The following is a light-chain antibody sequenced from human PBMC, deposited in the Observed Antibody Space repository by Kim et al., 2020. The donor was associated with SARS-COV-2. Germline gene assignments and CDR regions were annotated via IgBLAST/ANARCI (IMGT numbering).Light chain of an antibody. CDR2: AAS. J-gene: IGKJ4*01. CDR1: QGISNF. Sequence: ASVGDRGTITCRASQGISNFLAWYQQKPGKVPKLIIYAASTLQSGVPSRFSGSGSGTDFTLTISSLQPEDVATYYCQKYNSAPLTFGGGTKVDIK. CDR3: QKYNSAPLT. V-gene: IGKV1-27*01.